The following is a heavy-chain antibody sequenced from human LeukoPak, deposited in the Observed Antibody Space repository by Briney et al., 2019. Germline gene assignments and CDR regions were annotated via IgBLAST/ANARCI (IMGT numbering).Heavy chain of an antibody. CDR1: GLTFSSYA. J-gene: IGHJ4*02. V-gene: IGHV3-23*01. Sequence: PGGSLRLSCAASGLTFSSYAMSWVRQAPGKGLEWVSAISGSSGHTYYADTVKGRFTISRDNSKNTLYLQMKRLRAEDTAVYYCAKVGFSEMEWLLYSDHWGQGTLVTVSS. CDR2: ISGSSGHT. D-gene: IGHD3-3*01. CDR3: AKVGFSEMEWLLYSDH.